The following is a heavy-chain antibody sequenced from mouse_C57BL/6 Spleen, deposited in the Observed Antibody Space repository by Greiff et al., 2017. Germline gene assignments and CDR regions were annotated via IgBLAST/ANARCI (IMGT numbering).Heavy chain of an antibody. Sequence: QVQLQQPGAELVKPGASVKLSCKASGYTFTSYWMQWVKQRPGQGLEWIGEIDPSDSYTNSNQKFTGKATLTVDTSSSTAYMQLISLTSADAAVYYCARRPYYGSSHWYFDVWGTGTTVTVSS. D-gene: IGHD1-1*01. V-gene: IGHV1-50*01. CDR3: ARRPYYGSSHWYFDV. J-gene: IGHJ1*03. CDR2: IDPSDSYT. CDR1: GYTFTSYW.